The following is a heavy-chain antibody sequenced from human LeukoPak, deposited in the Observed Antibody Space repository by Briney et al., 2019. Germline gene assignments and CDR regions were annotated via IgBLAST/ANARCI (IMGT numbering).Heavy chain of an antibody. Sequence: SEPLSLTCSGSTYSISNSLYWGWLRQPPGKGLEWIGSIYRSGSTFYNPSLKSRVTISLDTSENQFSLKLSSVTAADTAVYFCARGTYGYYMDVWGKGTTVTVSS. CDR1: TYSISNSLY. CDR3: ARGTYGYYMDV. J-gene: IGHJ6*03. CDR2: IYRSGST. V-gene: IGHV4-38-2*02. D-gene: IGHD4-17*01.